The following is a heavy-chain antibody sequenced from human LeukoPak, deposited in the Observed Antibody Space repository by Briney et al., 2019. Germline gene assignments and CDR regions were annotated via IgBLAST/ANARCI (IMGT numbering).Heavy chain of an antibody. CDR3: ARGWVTTTSYYYYGMDV. D-gene: IGHD2-21*02. Sequence: SETLSLTCAVYGGSFSGYYWTWIRQPPGKGLEWIGEINHTGGTNYNSSLKSRVTISVDTSKSQFSLKLSSVTAADTAVYYCARGWVTTTSYYYYGMDVWGRGTTVTVSS. CDR2: INHTGGT. V-gene: IGHV4-34*01. CDR1: GGSFSGYY. J-gene: IGHJ6*04.